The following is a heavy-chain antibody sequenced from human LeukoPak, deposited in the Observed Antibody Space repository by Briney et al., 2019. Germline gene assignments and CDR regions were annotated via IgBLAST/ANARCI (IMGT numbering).Heavy chain of an antibody. D-gene: IGHD6-13*01. CDR3: ARSSPSSWYNPAVDY. CDR1: GYIFTDYY. Sequence: ASVKVSCKASGYIFTDYYMHWVRLAPGQGLEWMGWINPNSGDTNYAQKFRGRVTMARDTSISTAYMELSRLRSDDTAVYYCARSSPSSWYNPAVDYWGQGTLVTVSS. V-gene: IGHV1-2*02. J-gene: IGHJ4*02. CDR2: INPNSGDT.